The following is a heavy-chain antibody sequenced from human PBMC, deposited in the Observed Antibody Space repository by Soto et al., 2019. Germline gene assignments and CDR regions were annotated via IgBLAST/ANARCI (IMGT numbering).Heavy chain of an antibody. CDR3: ARGIAAAGPKPDY. V-gene: IGHV3-48*01. Sequence: GGSLRLSCAASGFTFSSYSMNWVRQAPGKGLEWVSYISSATTTIYYADSVKGRFTISRDNAKNSLYLQMNSLRADDTAVYYCARGIAAAGPKPDYWGQGTLVTVSS. J-gene: IGHJ4*02. CDR1: GFTFSSYS. D-gene: IGHD6-13*01. CDR2: ISSATTTI.